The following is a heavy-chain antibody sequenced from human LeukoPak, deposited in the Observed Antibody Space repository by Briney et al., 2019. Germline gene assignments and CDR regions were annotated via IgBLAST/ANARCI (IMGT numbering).Heavy chain of an antibody. Sequence: GGSLRLSCAESGFTVSSNYMSWVRQAPGKGLEWVSVIYSGDTTYYADSVKGRFTISRDNSRNTLYLQMNSLRSEDTAVNYCVTGRNYYYDYWGQGTLVTVSS. V-gene: IGHV3-66*01. D-gene: IGHD3-22*01. CDR3: VTGRNYYYDY. J-gene: IGHJ4*02. CDR1: GFTVSSNY. CDR2: IYSGDTT.